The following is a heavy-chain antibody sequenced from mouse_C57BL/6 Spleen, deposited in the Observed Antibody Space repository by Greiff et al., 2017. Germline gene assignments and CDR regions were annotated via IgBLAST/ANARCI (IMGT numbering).Heavy chain of an antibody. J-gene: IGHJ4*01. CDR2: IDPSDSYT. D-gene: IGHD3-2*02. CDR1: GYTFTSYW. CDR3: ARRDSSGPAMDY. Sequence: QVQLQQPGAELVKPGASVKLSCKASGYTFTSYWMQWVKQRPGQGLEWIGEIDPSDSYTNYNQKFKGKATLTVDTSSSTAYMQLSSLTSEDSAVYYCARRDSSGPAMDYWGQGTSVTVSS. V-gene: IGHV1-50*01.